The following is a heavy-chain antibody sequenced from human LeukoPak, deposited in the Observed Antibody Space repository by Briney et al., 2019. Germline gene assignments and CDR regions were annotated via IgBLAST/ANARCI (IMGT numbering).Heavy chain of an antibody. V-gene: IGHV6-1*01. CDR3: AKGYSVSF. J-gene: IGHJ4*02. Sequence: SQTLSLTCAISGDSVSNNTTAWNWIRQSPSRGLEWLGRTYYRSKWYNECAVSVKSRISINPDTSKNQFYLQLNSVNPEDTAVYFCAKGYSVSFWGQGTLVTVSS. D-gene: IGHD5-12*01. CDR1: GDSVSNNTTA. CDR2: TYYRSKWYN.